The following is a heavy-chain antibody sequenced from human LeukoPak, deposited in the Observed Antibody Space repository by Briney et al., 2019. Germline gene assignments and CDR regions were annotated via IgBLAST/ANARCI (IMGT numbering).Heavy chain of an antibody. CDR1: GFTFSSYS. CDR2: ISSSSSYI. V-gene: IGHV3-21*01. CDR3: ARARGTKLDY. Sequence: TGGSLRLSRAASGFTFSSYSMNWVRQAPGKGLEWVSSISSSSSYIYYADSVKGRFTISRDNAKNSLYLQMNSLRAEDTAVYYCARARGTKLDYWGQGTLVTVSS. J-gene: IGHJ4*02. D-gene: IGHD1-1*01.